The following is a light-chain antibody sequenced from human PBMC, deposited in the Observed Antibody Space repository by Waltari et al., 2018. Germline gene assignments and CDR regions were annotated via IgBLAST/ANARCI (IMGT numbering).Light chain of an antibody. Sequence: DIVMTQSPLSLPVTPGDPASISCRSSQSLLNSNGNNYLNWYLQKPGQSPQVLIYLGSYRASGVPGWFGGSGSGTDCTLKISRVEAEDVAVYYCQQHYISRTFGQGTKVQIK. CDR3: QQHYISRT. CDR1: QSLLNSNGNNY. CDR2: LGS. J-gene: IGKJ1*01. V-gene: IGKV2-28*01.